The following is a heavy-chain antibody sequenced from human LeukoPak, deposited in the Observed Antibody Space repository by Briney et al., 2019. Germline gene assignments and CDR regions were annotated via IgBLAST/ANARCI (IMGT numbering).Heavy chain of an antibody. V-gene: IGHV4-30-4*08. CDR2: IYYSGST. J-gene: IGHJ6*03. Sequence: PSQTLSLTCTVSGGSISSGDYYWSWIRQPPGKGREWIGDIYYSGSTYYNPSLKSRVTISVDTSKNQFSLKLSSVTAADTAVYYCARYSVVVVPAAITSNYYYYYMDVWGKGTTVTVSS. CDR3: ARYSVVVVPAAITSNYYYYYMDV. CDR1: GGSISSGDYY. D-gene: IGHD2-2*02.